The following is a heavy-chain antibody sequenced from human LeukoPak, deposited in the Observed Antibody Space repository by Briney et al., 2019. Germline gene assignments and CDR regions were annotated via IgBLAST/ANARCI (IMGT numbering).Heavy chain of an antibody. Sequence: PSETLSLTCTVSGGSISSYYWSWLRQPPGKGLEWLGYIYYSGSTNYNPSLKSRVTISVDTSKNQFSLKLSSVTAADTAVYYCARDKFLYYYYYMDVWGKGTTVTVSS. CDR2: IYYSGST. J-gene: IGHJ6*03. V-gene: IGHV4-59*01. CDR1: GGSISSYY. CDR3: ARDKFLYYYYYMDV.